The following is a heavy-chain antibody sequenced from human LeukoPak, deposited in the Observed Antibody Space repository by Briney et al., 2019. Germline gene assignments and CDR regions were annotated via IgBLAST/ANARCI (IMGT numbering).Heavy chain of an antibody. CDR3: ARAGGEVVS. CDR2: IYYSGST. Sequence: SETLSLTCTVSGGSISGYYWSWIRQPPGKGLEWIGYIYYSGSTNYNPSLKSRVTISVDTSKNQFSLKLSSVTAADTAVYYCARAGGEVVSWGQGTLVTVSS. CDR1: GGSISGYY. J-gene: IGHJ4*02. V-gene: IGHV4-59*01. D-gene: IGHD3-16*01.